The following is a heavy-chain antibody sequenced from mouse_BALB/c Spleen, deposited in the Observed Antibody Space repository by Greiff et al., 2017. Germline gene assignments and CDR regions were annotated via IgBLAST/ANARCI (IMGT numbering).Heavy chain of an antibody. D-gene: IGHD1-1*01. CDR3: DAISTVVAPDY. J-gene: IGHJ2*01. Sequence: VQLQQSGAELVRPGASVKLSCTASGFNIKDYYMHWVKQRPEQGLEWIGWIDPENGDTKYAPKFQGKATMTADTSSNTAYLQLSSLTSEDTAVYYCDAISTVVAPDYWGQGTTLTVSS. CDR1: GFNIKDYY. CDR2: IDPENGDT. V-gene: IGHV14-4*02.